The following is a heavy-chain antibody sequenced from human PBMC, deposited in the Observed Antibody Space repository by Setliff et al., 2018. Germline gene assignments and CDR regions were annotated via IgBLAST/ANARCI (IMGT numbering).Heavy chain of an antibody. CDR2: FYHSASS. Sequence: PSETLSLTCNVSGGSISSDYWSWIRQPPGKALEWIGYFYHSASSNCNPSLKGRVTMSADTSKNQLYLSLTSVSVADTAMYYCARSHYYASGNSHYYYMDVWGKGTAVTVSS. D-gene: IGHD3-10*01. CDR3: ARSHYYASGNSHYYYMDV. CDR1: GGSISSDY. V-gene: IGHV4-59*08. J-gene: IGHJ6*03.